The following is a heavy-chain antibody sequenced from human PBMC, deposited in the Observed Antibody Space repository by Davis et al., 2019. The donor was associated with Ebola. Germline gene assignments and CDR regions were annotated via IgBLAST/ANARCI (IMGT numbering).Heavy chain of an antibody. CDR2: ISAYNGNT. D-gene: IGHD6-25*01. CDR1: GYTFTSYG. Sequence: ASVKVSCKASGYTFTSYGISWVRQAPGQGLEWMGWISAYNGNTKYAQKLQGRVTMTTDTSTSTAYMELRSLRSDDTAVYYCARDRGMIAAAGHFDYWGQGTLVTVSS. CDR3: ARDRGMIAAAGHFDY. V-gene: IGHV1-18*01. J-gene: IGHJ4*02.